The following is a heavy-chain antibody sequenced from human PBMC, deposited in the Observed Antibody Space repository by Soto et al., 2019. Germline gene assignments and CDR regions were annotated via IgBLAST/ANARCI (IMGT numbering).Heavy chain of an antibody. J-gene: IGHJ5*02. Sequence: EVQVVESGGGLVQPGESLRLSCAASGFSFSDSWMHCVRQAPGKGLMWVSRINSDGSSTNYADSVKGRFTISRDNSRNTLYLQMRSLRAEDTAVYYCARGNQWFDPWGQGTLVTVSS. CDR1: GFSFSDSW. CDR3: ARGNQWFDP. V-gene: IGHV3-74*01. CDR2: INSDGSST.